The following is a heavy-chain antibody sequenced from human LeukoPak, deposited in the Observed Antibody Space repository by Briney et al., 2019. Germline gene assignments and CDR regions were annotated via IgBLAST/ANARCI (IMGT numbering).Heavy chain of an antibody. V-gene: IGHV3-9*01. CDR2: ISWNSGSI. Sequence: PGGSLRLSCAASGFTFDDYAMHWVRQAPGKGLEWVSGISWNSGSIGYADSVKGRFTISRDNAKNPLYLQMNSLRAEDTAVYYCARESQKAYYDFWSGFHPTDYWGQGTLVTVSS. D-gene: IGHD3-3*01. J-gene: IGHJ4*02. CDR1: GFTFDDYA. CDR3: ARESQKAYYDFWSGFHPTDY.